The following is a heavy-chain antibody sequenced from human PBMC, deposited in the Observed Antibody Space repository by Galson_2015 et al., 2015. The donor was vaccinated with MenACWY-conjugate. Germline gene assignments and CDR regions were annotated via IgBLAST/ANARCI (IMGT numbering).Heavy chain of an antibody. Sequence: TLSLTCTVSGGSVSSSNFCWGWIRQPPGKGLEWIGSICYTGNTYYNPSLRSRLTISVDTSKNLLSLELSSVTAADTAVYYCARYPSNTSSSGSSYWGQGTLVTVSS. CDR1: GGSVSSSNFC. D-gene: IGHD6-6*01. CDR3: ARYPSNTSSSGSSY. CDR2: ICYTGNT. V-gene: IGHV4-39*07. J-gene: IGHJ4*02.